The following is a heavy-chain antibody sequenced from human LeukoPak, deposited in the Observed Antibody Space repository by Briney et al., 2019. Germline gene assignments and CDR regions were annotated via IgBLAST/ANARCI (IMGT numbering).Heavy chain of an antibody. CDR2: IYYSGST. D-gene: IGHD6-13*01. V-gene: IGHV4-59*08. CDR3: ARMYSSSWSWGDAFDI. CDR1: GGSISSYY. Sequence: SETPSLTCTVSGGSISSYYWSWIRQPPGKGLEWIGYIYYSGSTNYNPSLKSRVTISVDTSKNQFSLKLSSVTTADTAVYYCARMYSSSWSWGDAFDIWGQGTMVTVSS. J-gene: IGHJ3*02.